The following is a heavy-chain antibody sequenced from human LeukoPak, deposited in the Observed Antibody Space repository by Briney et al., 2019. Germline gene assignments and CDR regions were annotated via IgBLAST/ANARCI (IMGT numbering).Heavy chain of an antibody. V-gene: IGHV1-18*01. CDR3: ARDETTVAGY. CDR2: ISAYNGNT. D-gene: IGHD4-23*01. Sequence: ASVKVSCKVSGYTLTELSMHWVRQAPGQGLEWMGWISAYNGNTNYAQKLQGRVTMTTDTSTSTAYMELRSLRSDDTAVYYCARDETTVAGYWGQGTLVTVSS. CDR1: GYTLTELS. J-gene: IGHJ4*02.